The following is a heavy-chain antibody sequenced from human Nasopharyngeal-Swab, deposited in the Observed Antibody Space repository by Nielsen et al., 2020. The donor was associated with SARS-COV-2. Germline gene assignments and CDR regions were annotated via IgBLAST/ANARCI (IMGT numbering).Heavy chain of an antibody. J-gene: IGHJ2*01. Sequence: GGSLRLSCAASGFTFSSYGMHWVRQAPGKGLEGVAVIWYDGSNKYYADSVKGRFTISRDNSTNTLYLQMNSLRAEDTAVYYCARGQESYSSSWLNWYFDLWGRGTLVTVSS. D-gene: IGHD6-13*01. CDR2: IWYDGSNK. V-gene: IGHV3-33*01. CDR1: GFTFSSYG. CDR3: ARGQESYSSSWLNWYFDL.